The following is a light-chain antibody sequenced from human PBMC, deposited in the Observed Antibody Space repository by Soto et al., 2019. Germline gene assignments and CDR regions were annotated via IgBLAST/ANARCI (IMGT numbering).Light chain of an antibody. CDR3: QHYNYWPPKT. Sequence: EIVMTQSPATLSVSPVERTNLSFISSQSVGNNLAWYQPKPGQAPRLLIYGAYTRATGIPARFSGSGSGTDFTLTIRSLQSEDFAVYYCQHYNYWPPKTCGQGTKVDIK. CDR2: GAY. V-gene: IGKV3-15*01. J-gene: IGKJ1*01. CDR1: QSVGNN.